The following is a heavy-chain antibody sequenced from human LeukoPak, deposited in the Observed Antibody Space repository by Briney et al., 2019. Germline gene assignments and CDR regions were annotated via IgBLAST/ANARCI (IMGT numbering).Heavy chain of an antibody. D-gene: IGHD2-2*01. CDR3: ARGPNRESSHHYCSSTSCYPNNWFDP. V-gene: IGHV1-2*02. Sequence: ASVKVSCKASGYTFTGYYMRWVRQAPGQGLEWMGWINPNSGGTNYPQKFQGRVTMTRDTSISTAYMELSRLRSDDTAVYYCARGPNRESSHHYCSSTSCYPNNWFDPWGQGTLVTVSS. CDR2: INPNSGGT. J-gene: IGHJ5*02. CDR1: GYTFTGYY.